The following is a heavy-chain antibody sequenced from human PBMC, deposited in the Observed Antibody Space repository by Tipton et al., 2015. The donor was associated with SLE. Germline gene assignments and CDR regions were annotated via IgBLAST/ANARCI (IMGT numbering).Heavy chain of an antibody. CDR1: GGSISSYY. CDR3: AREGNYYDSSGYSRPFQH. Sequence: TLSLTCTVSGGSISSYYWSWIRQPPGKGLEWIGYIYYIGSTNYNPSLKSRVTISVDTSKNQFSLKLSSVTAADTAVYYCAREGNYYDSSGYSRPFQHWGQGTLVTVSS. CDR2: IYYIGST. J-gene: IGHJ1*01. V-gene: IGHV4-59*12. D-gene: IGHD3-22*01.